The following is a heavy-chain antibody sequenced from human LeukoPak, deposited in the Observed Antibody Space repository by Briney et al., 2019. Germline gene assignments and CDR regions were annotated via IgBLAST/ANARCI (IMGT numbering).Heavy chain of an antibody. J-gene: IGHJ4*02. CDR2: IYYSGST. D-gene: IGHD5-12*01. V-gene: IGHV4-39*01. Sequence: SETLSLTCTISGGSISSSSYYWGWIRQPPGKGLEWIPSIYYSGSTYYNPSLKSRVTISVDTSKNQFSLKLSSVTAADTAVYYCASEDVGIVATILGYYFDYWGQGTLVTVSS. CDR3: ASEDVGIVATILGYYFDY. CDR1: GGSISSSSYY.